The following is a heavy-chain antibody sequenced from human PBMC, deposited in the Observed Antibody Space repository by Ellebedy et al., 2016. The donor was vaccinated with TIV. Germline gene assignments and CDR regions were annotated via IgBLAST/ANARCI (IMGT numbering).Heavy chain of an antibody. CDR1: GFTFDDYG. CDR2: LSNDGIRK. CDR3: AREGYSSGSLGDLDY. V-gene: IGHV3-30*03. J-gene: IGHJ4*02. D-gene: IGHD3-22*01. Sequence: PGGSLTLSCAASGFTFDDYGMNWVRQAPGKGLEWVAVLSNDGIRKYYADSIRDRFTISRDNSKNTVYLQMNSIRSEDTAVYSCAREGYSSGSLGDLDYWGQGTLVTVSS.